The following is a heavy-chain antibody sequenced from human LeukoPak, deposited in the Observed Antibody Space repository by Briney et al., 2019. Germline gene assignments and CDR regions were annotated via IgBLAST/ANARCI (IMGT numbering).Heavy chain of an antibody. CDR2: INHSGRT. CDR1: GGSFSGYY. V-gene: IGHV4-34*01. Sequence: SETLSLTCAVYGGSFSGYYWSWIRQPPGKGLEWIGEINHSGRTNYNPSLKSRVTISVDTSKNQFSLQLSSVTAADTAVYYCARGRRYFDWLSPFDYWGQGTLVTVSS. CDR3: ARGRRYFDWLSPFDY. D-gene: IGHD3-9*01. J-gene: IGHJ4*02.